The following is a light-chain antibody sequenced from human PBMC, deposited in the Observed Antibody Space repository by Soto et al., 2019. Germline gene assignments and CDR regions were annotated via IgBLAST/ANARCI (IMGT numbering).Light chain of an antibody. CDR2: DVS. J-gene: IGLJ1*01. V-gene: IGLV2-11*01. CDR3: CSYAGSSLV. Sequence: QSVLTQPRSVSGSPGQSVTISCTGTSSDVGGYNYVSWYQQHPGKAPKLMIYDVSNRPSGVPDRFSGSKSGNTASLTISWLQAEDEADYYCCSYAGSSLVFGTGTKLTVL. CDR1: SSDVGGYNY.